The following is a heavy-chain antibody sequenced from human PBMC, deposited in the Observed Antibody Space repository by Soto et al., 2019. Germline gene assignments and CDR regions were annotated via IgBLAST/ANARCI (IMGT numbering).Heavy chain of an antibody. J-gene: IGHJ5*02. V-gene: IGHV3-23*01. CDR2: ISGSGGST. CDR1: VFTFSRYA. CDR3: AKRRGYYGSGSSPPWFDP. D-gene: IGHD3-10*01. Sequence: RRSLRLSCSASVFTFSRYAMSWFRQAPGKGLEWVSAISGSGGSTYYADSVKGRFTISRDNSKNTLYLQMNSLRAEDTAVYYCAKRRGYYGSGSSPPWFDPWGQGTLVTVSS.